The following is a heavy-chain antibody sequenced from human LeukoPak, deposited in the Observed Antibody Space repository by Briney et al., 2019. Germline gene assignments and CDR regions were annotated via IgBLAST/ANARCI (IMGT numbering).Heavy chain of an antibody. V-gene: IGHV4-59*01. J-gene: IGHJ3*02. CDR3: ARDGPYEATGSYFDAFDI. CDR1: GGSISSYY. D-gene: IGHD1-26*01. CDR2: IYYSGST. Sequence: SETLSLTCTVSGGSISSYYWSWIRQPPGKGLEWIWYIYYSGSTNYNPSLKSRVTISVDTSKNQLTLKLTSVTAADTAVYYCARDGPYEATGSYFDAFDIWGQGTMVTVSS.